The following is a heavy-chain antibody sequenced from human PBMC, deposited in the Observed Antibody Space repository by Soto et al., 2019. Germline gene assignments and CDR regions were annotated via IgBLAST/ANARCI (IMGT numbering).Heavy chain of an antibody. CDR3: ARLSQGTLWFGEFDY. D-gene: IGHD3-10*01. CDR1: GYTFTSYA. V-gene: IGHV1-3*01. J-gene: IGHJ4*02. Sequence: ASVKVSCKASGYTFTSYAMHWVRQAPGQRLEWMGWINAGNGNTKYSQKFQGRVTITRDTSASTAYMELSSLRSEDTAVYYCARLSQGTLWFGEFDYWGQGTLVTVSS. CDR2: INAGNGNT.